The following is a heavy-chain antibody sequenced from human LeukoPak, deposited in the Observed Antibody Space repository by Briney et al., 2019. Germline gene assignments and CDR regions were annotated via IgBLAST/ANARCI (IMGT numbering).Heavy chain of an antibody. D-gene: IGHD3-22*01. CDR2: IYHSGST. CDR1: GGSISSYY. CDR3: ARATADSDGYYLALYNWFDP. V-gene: IGHV4-59*12. J-gene: IGHJ5*02. Sequence: PSETLSLTCTVSGGSISSYYWSWIRQPPGKGLEWMGYIYHSGSTDYNPSLKSRVTISVDSSKNQFSLKVNSVTAADTAIYYCARATADSDGYYLALYNWFDPWGQGTLVTVSS.